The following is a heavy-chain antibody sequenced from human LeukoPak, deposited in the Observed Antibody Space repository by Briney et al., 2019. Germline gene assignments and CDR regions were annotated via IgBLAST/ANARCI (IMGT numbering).Heavy chain of an antibody. J-gene: IGHJ4*02. CDR1: GYTFTSYG. CDR2: ISAYNGNT. V-gene: IGHV1-18*01. CDR3: ARDIFLIGRYDILTGYSSFDY. Sequence: ASVKVSCKASGYTFTSYGISWVRQAPGQGLEWMGWISAYNGNTNYAQKLQGRVTMTTDTSTSTAYMELRSLRSDDTAVYYCARDIFLIGRYDILTGYSSFDYWGQGTLVTVSS. D-gene: IGHD3-9*01.